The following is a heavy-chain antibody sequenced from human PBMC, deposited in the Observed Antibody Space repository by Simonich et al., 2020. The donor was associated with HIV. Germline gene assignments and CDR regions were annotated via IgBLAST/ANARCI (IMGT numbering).Heavy chain of an antibody. V-gene: IGHV4-34*01. CDR1: GGSFSGYY. Sequence: QVQLQQWGAGLLKPSETLSLTCAVYGGSFSGYYWSWIRQPPGKGLAWIGEINHSGNTNYNPSLKRRVTISVDTSKNQFSLKLSSVTAADTAVYYCAREFVYYGSGLSPSWFDPWGQGTLVTVSS. J-gene: IGHJ5*02. CDR2: INHSGNT. CDR3: AREFVYYGSGLSPSWFDP. D-gene: IGHD3-10*01.